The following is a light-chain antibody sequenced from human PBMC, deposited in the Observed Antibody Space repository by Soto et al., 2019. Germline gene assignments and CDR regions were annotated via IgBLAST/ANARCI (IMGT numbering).Light chain of an antibody. Sequence: DIQMTQSPSSLSASVGDRVTITCRASQSISSYLNWYQQTPGKAPKLLIYATFSLQSGVPSRFSGSGSGTDFTLTISRLEPEDFAVYYCQQYGSSSLTFGGGTKVDIK. CDR3: QQYGSSSLT. CDR1: QSISSY. V-gene: IGKV1-39*01. J-gene: IGKJ4*01. CDR2: ATF.